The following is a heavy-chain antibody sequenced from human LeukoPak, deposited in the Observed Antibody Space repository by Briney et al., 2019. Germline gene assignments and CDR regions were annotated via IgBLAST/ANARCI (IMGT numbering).Heavy chain of an antibody. CDR1: GYTFTNYD. J-gene: IGHJ4*02. Sequence: WASVKVSCKSSGYTFTNYDINWVRQAPGQGLEWMGCMNPNSGNTRYARKFQGRVTMTGNTSINTAYMELSSLRSEDTAVYYCARAGIAATGLDHWGQGILVTVSS. CDR2: MNPNSGNT. CDR3: ARAGIAATGLDH. D-gene: IGHD6-13*01. V-gene: IGHV1-8*01.